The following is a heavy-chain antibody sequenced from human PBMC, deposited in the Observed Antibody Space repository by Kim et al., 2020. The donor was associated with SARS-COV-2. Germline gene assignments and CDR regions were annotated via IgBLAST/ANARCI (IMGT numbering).Heavy chain of an antibody. CDR3: AKDQSGIPDY. J-gene: IGHJ4*02. CDR2: ISYDGSNK. Sequence: GGSLRLSCAASGFTFSSYGIHWVRQAPGKGLEWVAVISYDGSNKYYADSVKGRFTISRDNSKNTLYLQMNSLRGEDTAVYYCAKDQSGIPDYWGQGTLVTVSS. D-gene: IGHD1-1*01. CDR1: GFTFSSYG. V-gene: IGHV3-30*18.